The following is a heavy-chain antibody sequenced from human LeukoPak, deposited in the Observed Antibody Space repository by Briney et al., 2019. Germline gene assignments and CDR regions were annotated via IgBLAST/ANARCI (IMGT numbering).Heavy chain of an antibody. Sequence: PSETLSLTCTVSGYSISSGYYWGWIRQPPGTGLEWIGSIYHSGSTYYNPSLKSRVTISVDTSKNQFSLKLSSVTAADTAVYYCARVPVVEMATIAGYSAIRGGYFDLWGRGTLVTVSS. V-gene: IGHV4-38-2*02. CDR3: ARVPVVEMATIAGYSAIRGGYFDL. CDR1: GYSISSGYY. D-gene: IGHD5-24*01. CDR2: IYHSGST. J-gene: IGHJ2*01.